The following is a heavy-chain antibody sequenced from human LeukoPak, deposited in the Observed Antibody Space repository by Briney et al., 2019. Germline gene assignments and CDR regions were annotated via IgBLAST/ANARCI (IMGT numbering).Heavy chain of an antibody. CDR1: GGSISSSRYY. V-gene: IGHV4-39*01. CDR3: ARHYSHYYDSSAQKTFDY. CDR2: IYYSGST. J-gene: IGHJ4*02. D-gene: IGHD3-22*01. Sequence: TSGTLPLTCTVSGGSISSSRYYWGWIRQPPGKGLEWIGSIYYSGSTYYNPSLKSRVTISVDTSKNQFSLRLSSVTAADTAVYYCARHYSHYYDSSAQKTFDYWGQGTLVTVSS.